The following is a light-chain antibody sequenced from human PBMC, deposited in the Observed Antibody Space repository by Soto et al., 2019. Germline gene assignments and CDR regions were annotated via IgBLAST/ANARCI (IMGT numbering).Light chain of an antibody. CDR1: QSVSSY. J-gene: IGKJ1*01. V-gene: IGKV3-11*01. CDR3: QHDNIYSEA. CDR2: DAS. Sequence: EIVLSQCPATLTLCTGERATLSCRASQSVSSYLAWYQQKPGQAPRLLIYDASNRATGIPARFSGSGSGTEFTLTISSLQPDDFATYYCQHDNIYSEAFCQGTNVDIK.